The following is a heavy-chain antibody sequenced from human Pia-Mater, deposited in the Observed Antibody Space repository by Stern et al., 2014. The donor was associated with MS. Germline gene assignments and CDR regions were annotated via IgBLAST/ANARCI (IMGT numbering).Heavy chain of an antibody. V-gene: IGHV4-39*01. J-gene: IGHJ4*01. D-gene: IGHD5-12*01. Sequence: QVQLQESGPGVVKSSETLSLTCAVSGASISSNSYYWGWIRQAPGKGLEYIGSIYYTGSTDYNPSLKSRLTMSVATSRYQFSLMLSSVTAADTAVYYCAGRGGYDYSYVPGQHPAQPSWGQGTLVTVSS. CDR1: GASISSNSYY. CDR2: IYYTGST. CDR3: AGRGGYDYSYVPGQHPAQPS.